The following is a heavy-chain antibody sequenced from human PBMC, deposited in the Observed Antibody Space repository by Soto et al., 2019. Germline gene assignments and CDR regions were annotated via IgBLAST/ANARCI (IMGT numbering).Heavy chain of an antibody. CDR3: AAPTVPSFYYGMDV. V-gene: IGHV4-31*03. CDR1: GGSISSGGYY. D-gene: IGHD4-17*01. Sequence: QVQLQESGPGLVKPSQTLSLTCTISGGSISSGGYYWSWIRQHPGKGLEWIGYIYYSGSTYYNPSLKSRVTISVDTSKNQFSLKLSSVTAADTAVYYCAAPTVPSFYYGMDVWGQGTTVTVSS. CDR2: IYYSGST. J-gene: IGHJ6*02.